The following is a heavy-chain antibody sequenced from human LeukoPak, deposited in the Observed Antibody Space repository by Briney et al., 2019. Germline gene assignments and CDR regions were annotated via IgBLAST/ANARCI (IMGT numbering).Heavy chain of an antibody. J-gene: IGHJ4*02. V-gene: IGHV3-21*01. CDR2: ISSSSSYI. D-gene: IGHD6-25*01. Sequence: SGGSLRLSCAASGFTFSSYSMNWVRQAPGKGLEWVSSISSSSSYIYYADSVKGRFTISRDNAKNSLYLQMNSLRAEDTAVYYCARELAAVTHPFDYRGQGTLVTVSS. CDR3: ARELAAVTHPFDY. CDR1: GFTFSSYS.